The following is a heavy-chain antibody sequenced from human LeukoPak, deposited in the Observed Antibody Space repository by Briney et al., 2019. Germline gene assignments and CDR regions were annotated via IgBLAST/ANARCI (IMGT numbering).Heavy chain of an antibody. Sequence: ASVKVSCKASGYTFTGYYMHWVRQAPGQGLEWMGWINPNSGGTNYAQKFQGRVTMTRDTSISTAYMELSRLRSDDTAVYYCARGRKIVGATNFDYWGQGTLVTVSS. CDR2: INPNSGGT. CDR1: GYTFTGYY. V-gene: IGHV1-2*02. CDR3: ARGRKIVGATNFDY. D-gene: IGHD1-26*01. J-gene: IGHJ4*02.